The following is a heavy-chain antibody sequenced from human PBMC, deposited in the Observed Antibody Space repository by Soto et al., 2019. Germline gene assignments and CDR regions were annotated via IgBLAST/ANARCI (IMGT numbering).Heavy chain of an antibody. CDR1: GYTFTGYY. D-gene: IGHD3-10*01. J-gene: IGHJ6*02. CDR2: INPNSGGT. Sequence: QVQLVQSGAEVKKPGASVKVSCKASGYTFTGYYMHWVRQAPGQGLEWMGWINPNSGGTNYAQKFQGRVTMTRDTSISTAYMELSRLRSYDTAVYYCARVRITMVRGNYYYGMDVWGQGTTVTVSS. V-gene: IGHV1-2*02. CDR3: ARVRITMVRGNYYYGMDV.